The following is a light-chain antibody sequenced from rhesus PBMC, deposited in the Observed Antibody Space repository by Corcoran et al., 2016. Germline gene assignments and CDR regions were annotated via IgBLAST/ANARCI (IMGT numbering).Light chain of an antibody. Sequence: DIQMTQSPSSLSASVGDTVTITCRASQGISRYLAWYQQKPGKAPKLLIYTASTLQSGVPSRCRGSGSGTDFTITNSSLQPEDFATYYCQQQNSDPPFGGGTKVELK. V-gene: IGKV1-25*01. CDR2: TAS. CDR1: QGISRY. CDR3: QQQNSDPP. J-gene: IGKJ4*01.